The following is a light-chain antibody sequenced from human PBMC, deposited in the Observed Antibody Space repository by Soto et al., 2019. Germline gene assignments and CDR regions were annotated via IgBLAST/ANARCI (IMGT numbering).Light chain of an antibody. Sequence: QSVLTQPPSVSAAPGQKVTISCSGSSSNIGNNYVFWYQQLPGTAPKLLIYDNDKRPSGIPDRFSVSKSGTSATLGITGLQTGDDADYYCATWDRSLSVWVFGGGTKLTV. J-gene: IGLJ3*02. V-gene: IGLV1-51*01. CDR1: SSNIGNNY. CDR3: ATWDRSLSVWV. CDR2: DND.